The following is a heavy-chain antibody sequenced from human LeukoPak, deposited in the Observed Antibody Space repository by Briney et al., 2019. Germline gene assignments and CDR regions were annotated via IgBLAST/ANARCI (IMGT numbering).Heavy chain of an antibody. CDR3: ARQGAARAPFDY. D-gene: IGHD6-13*01. J-gene: IGHJ4*02. Sequence: GGSLRLSCAASGFTFSPYSMNWVRQAPGKGLEWVSLVSSRSSFINYADSVKGRFIISRDDAKNSLYLQMNSLRAEDTAVYYCARQGAARAPFDYWGQGTLVAVSS. CDR1: GFTFSPYS. CDR2: VSSRSSFI. V-gene: IGHV3-21*01.